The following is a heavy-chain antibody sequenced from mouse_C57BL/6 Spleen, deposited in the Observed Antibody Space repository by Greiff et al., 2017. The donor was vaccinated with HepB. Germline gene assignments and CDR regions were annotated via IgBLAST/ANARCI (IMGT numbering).Heavy chain of an antibody. V-gene: IGHV1-50*01. D-gene: IGHD3-2*02. CDR2: IDPSDSYT. J-gene: IGHJ3*01. CDR1: GYTFTSYW. CDR3: ARGGRAQATY. Sequence: QVQLQQPGAELVKPGASVKLSCKASGYTFTSYWMQWVKQRPGQGLEWIGEIDPSDSYTNYNHKFKGKATLTVDTSSSTAYMQLSSLTSEDSAVYYCARGGRAQATYWGQGTLVTVSA.